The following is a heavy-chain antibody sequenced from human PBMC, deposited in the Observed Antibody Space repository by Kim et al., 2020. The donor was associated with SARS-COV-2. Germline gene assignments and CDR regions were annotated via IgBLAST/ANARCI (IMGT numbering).Heavy chain of an antibody. J-gene: IGHJ4*02. V-gene: IGHV3-48*03. CDR1: GFTFSSYE. CDR2: ISSSGSTI. D-gene: IGHD6-13*01. CDR3: ARQAAARGRNLFAYDY. Sequence: GGSLRPSCAASGFTFSSYEMNWVRQAPGKGLEWVSYISSSGSTIYYADSVKGRFTISRDNAKNSLYLQMNSLRAEDTAVYYCARQAAARGRNLFAYDYWGQGTLVTVSS.